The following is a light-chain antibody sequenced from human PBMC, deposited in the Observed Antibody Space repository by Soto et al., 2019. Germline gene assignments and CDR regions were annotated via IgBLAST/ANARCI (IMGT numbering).Light chain of an antibody. CDR3: QQYNNWPLT. J-gene: IGKJ5*01. CDR1: QSVSSF. V-gene: IGKV3-11*01. Sequence: EIVLTQSPGTLSLSPGERATLSCRASQSVSSFLAWYQQKLGQAPRLLIYDASTRATGIPDRFSGSGSGTDFTLTISRLEPEDFAVYYCQQYNNWPLTFGQGTRLEIK. CDR2: DAS.